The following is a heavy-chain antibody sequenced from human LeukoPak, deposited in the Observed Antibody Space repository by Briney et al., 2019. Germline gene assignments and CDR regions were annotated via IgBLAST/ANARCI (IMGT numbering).Heavy chain of an antibody. D-gene: IGHD6-19*01. V-gene: IGHV1-18*01. Sequence: ASVKVSCKASGYTFTSYGISWVRQAPGHGLEWMGWSSAYNGNTNYAQKLQGRVTMTTDTSTSTAYMELRSLGSDDTAVYYCARGGNSGWRTPNDDYWGQGTLVTVSS. CDR1: GYTFTSYG. J-gene: IGHJ4*02. CDR2: SSAYNGNT. CDR3: ARGGNSGWRTPNDDY.